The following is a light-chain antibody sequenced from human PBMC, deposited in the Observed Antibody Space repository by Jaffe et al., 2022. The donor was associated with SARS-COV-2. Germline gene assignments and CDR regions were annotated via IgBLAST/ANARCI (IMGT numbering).Light chain of an antibody. CDR1: QSVGSY. CDR2: GAS. V-gene: IGKV3-11*01. J-gene: IGKJ4*01. Sequence: EIVLTQSPATLSLSPGERATLSCRASQSVGSYLAWYQQKPGQAPRLLISGASNRATGIPARFSGSGSGTDFTLTISSLEPEDFAVYYCQQRSNWAFGGGTKVEIK. CDR3: QQRSNWA.